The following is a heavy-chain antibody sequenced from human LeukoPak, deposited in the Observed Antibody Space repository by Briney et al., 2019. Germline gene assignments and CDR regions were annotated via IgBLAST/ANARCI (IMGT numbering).Heavy chain of an antibody. CDR3: AKWGDFDVLTGYYVPNF. V-gene: IGHV3-23*01. D-gene: IGHD3-9*01. Sequence: GASVRLSCAASGFTFSHYALSWVRRARGKGLEWVSAITGSGGKTYYEDSVKGRFTISRDNSKNTLYLQMNSLRAEDTAVYYCAKWGDFDVLTGYYVPNFWGQGTLVTVSS. CDR2: ITGSGGKT. J-gene: IGHJ4*02. CDR1: GFTFSHYA.